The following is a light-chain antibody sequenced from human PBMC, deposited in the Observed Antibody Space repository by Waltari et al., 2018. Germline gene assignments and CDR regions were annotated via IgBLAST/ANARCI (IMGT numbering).Light chain of an antibody. CDR3: HSRDASGVGGA. V-gene: IGLV3-19*01. CDR1: SLKRYY. CDR2: DKN. Sequence: TQDPAVSVALGQTVSLTFQGDSLKRYYASWYQQRPGQAPILVMYDKNSRPSGVPDRFSASSAENTAALTMTGAHAEDEAYYYCHSRDASGVGGAFGGGTKLTVL. J-gene: IGLJ2*01.